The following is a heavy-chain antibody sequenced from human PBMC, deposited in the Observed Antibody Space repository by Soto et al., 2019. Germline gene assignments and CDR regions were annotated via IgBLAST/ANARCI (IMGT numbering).Heavy chain of an antibody. CDR1: GFTFTTYA. J-gene: IGHJ4*02. D-gene: IGHD2-15*01. Sequence: GGSRRRSCAASGFTFTTYAIHWGRQAPGKGLEWVAVISNDGRGKYYADSVKGRFTISRDNSKNTLYLQMNSLRSDDTAVYYCARDQCFGGGRSCYYFDFWGQGTLVTVSS. V-gene: IGHV3-30*04. CDR3: ARDQCFGGGRSCYYFDF. CDR2: ISNDGRGK.